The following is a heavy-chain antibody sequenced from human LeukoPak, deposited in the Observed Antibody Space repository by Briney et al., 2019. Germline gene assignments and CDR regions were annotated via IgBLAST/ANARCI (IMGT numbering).Heavy chain of an antibody. CDR2: IIPIFGTA. Sequence: SVKVSCKASGGTFSSYAISWVRQAPGQGLEWMGGIIPIFGTANYAQKFQGRVTITADESTSTAYMELSSLRAEDTAVYYCAKDGNSGYDYYFDYWGQGTLVTVSS. CDR1: GGTFSSYA. V-gene: IGHV1-69*13. D-gene: IGHD5-12*01. CDR3: AKDGNSGYDYYFDY. J-gene: IGHJ4*02.